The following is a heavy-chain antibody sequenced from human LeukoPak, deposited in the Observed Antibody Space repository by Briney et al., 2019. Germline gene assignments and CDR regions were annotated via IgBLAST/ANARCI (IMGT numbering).Heavy chain of an antibody. Sequence: GGSLRLSCAASGFTFSDYYMSWIRQAPGKGLQWVSYISSSGATIYYADSVKGRFTISRDNAKNSLYLQMNSLRAEDTAVYYCARPEVVAGTYYYYYYMDVWGKGTTVTVSS. CDR3: ARPEVVAGTYYYYYYMDV. V-gene: IGHV3-11*01. J-gene: IGHJ6*03. CDR1: GFTFSDYY. D-gene: IGHD2-15*01. CDR2: ISSSGATI.